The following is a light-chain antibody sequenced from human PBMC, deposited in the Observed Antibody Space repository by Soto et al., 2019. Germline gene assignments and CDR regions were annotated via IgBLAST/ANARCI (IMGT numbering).Light chain of an antibody. V-gene: IGKV3-20*01. CDR2: DAS. Sequence: EIVLMQSPSTLSLSPGERATLSCTASQSVSSTFLSWYQQKPGQAPRLLIFDASSRATGIPDRFSGSGSGTDFTLTISSLEPEDSAVYFCQQYGNSPFTFGQGTKLE. CDR1: QSVSSTF. CDR3: QQYGNSPFT. J-gene: IGKJ2*01.